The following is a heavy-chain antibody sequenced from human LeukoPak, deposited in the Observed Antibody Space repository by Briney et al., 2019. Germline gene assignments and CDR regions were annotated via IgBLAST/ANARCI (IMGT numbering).Heavy chain of an antibody. V-gene: IGHV1-69*01. J-gene: IGHJ5*02. CDR2: IIPIFGTA. Sequence: SVKVSCKASGGTFSSYAISWVRQAPGQGLEWMGGIIPIFGTANYAQKFQGRVTITADESTSTAYMELSSLRSEDTAIYYCVRDGEGVAISVNFWFDPWGQGTLVTVSS. CDR3: VRDGEGVAISVNFWFDP. CDR1: GGTFSSYA. D-gene: IGHD3-10*01.